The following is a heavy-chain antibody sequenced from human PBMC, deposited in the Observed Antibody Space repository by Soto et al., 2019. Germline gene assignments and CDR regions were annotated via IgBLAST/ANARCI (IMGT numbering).Heavy chain of an antibody. J-gene: IGHJ6*02. Sequence: SLRLSCAASGFTFSSYAMHWVRQAPGQGLEWVALISYDGSNKYYADSVKGRFTISRDNSKNTLYLQMNSLRPEDTAVYHCARDQGGTTLYYHGMDVWGQGTTVTVSS. CDR1: GFTFSSYA. D-gene: IGHD1-7*01. CDR3: ARDQGGTTLYYHGMDV. CDR2: ISYDGSNK. V-gene: IGHV3-30-3*01.